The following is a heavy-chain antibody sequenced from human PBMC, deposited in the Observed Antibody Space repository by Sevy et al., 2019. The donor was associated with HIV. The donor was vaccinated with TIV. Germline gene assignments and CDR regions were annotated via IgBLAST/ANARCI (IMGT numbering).Heavy chain of an antibody. CDR3: AGENAWGRGYS. CDR2: IYYNGHI. J-gene: IGHJ4*02. CDR1: GGSITSLY. V-gene: IGHV4-59*08. Sequence: SETLSLTCTVSGGSITSLYWNWIRQPPGKGLEWIANIYYNGHINYNPSLKSRVTLALDTCKNQFFLRLSSVTAADTAMYYCAGENAWGRGYSWGQGTLVTVSS. D-gene: IGHD1-26*01.